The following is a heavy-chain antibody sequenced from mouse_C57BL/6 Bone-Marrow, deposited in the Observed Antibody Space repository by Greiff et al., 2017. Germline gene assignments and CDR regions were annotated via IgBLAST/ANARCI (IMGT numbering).Heavy chain of an antibody. CDR1: GYAFSSSW. CDR3: ARAAQATKDY. Sequence: VQLQQSGPELVKPGASVKISCKASGYAFSSSWMNWVKQRPGKGLEWIGRIYPGDGDTNYNGKFKGKATLTADKSSSTAYMQLSSLTSEDSAVYFCARAAQATKDYWGQGTTLTVSS. CDR2: IYPGDGDT. J-gene: IGHJ2*01. V-gene: IGHV1-82*01. D-gene: IGHD3-2*02.